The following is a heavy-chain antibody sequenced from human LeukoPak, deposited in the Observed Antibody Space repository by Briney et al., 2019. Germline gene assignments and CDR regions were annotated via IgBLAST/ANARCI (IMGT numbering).Heavy chain of an antibody. D-gene: IGHD3-10*01. CDR1: GYIYTGYY. CDR2: INPNSGGT. Sequence: ASVKVSCKSSGYIYTGYYMHWVRQAPGQGLEWMGWINPNSGGTNYAQKFQGRVTMTRDTSINTVYMELSRLKSDDTAVYYCARGLLWFGEPIHFDYWGQGTLLTVSS. V-gene: IGHV1-2*02. J-gene: IGHJ4*02. CDR3: ARGLLWFGEPIHFDY.